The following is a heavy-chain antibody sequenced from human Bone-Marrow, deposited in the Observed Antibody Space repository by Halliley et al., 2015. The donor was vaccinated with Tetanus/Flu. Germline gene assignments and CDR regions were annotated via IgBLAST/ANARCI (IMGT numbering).Heavy chain of an antibody. D-gene: IGHD1-1*01. CDR3: ARGPLSLENYFDY. J-gene: IGHJ4*02. CDR2: ISSDADNK. Sequence: VAVISSDADNKYYADSMKGRFIIFRDNSKNTLYLQMNPLRGDDTAVYYCARGPLSLENYFDYWGQGALAPVSS. V-gene: IGHV3-30-3*01.